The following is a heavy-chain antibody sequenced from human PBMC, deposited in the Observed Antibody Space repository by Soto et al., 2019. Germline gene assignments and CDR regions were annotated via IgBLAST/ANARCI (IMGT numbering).Heavy chain of an antibody. CDR2: ISYAGSCQ. V-gene: IGHV3-30*18. Sequence: QVQLVESGGGVVQPGTSLRLSCEASGFAFNKFGMHWVRQAQGKGLEWVAFISYAGSCQYYADSVQGRLTITRDNSMNAMNVQLNGLGSEDTGVYYCEKGGEVGGVLGDHWGQGTLVTVSS. CDR3: EKGGEVGGVLGDH. CDR1: GFAFNKFG. D-gene: IGHD2-8*01. J-gene: IGHJ4*02.